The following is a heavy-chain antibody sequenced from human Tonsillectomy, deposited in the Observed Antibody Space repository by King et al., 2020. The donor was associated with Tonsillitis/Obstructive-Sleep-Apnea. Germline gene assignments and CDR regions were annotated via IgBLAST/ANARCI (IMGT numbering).Heavy chain of an antibody. Sequence: QLVQSGAEGKKPGASVKVSCKASGYTFTSYGISWVRQAPGQGLEWMGWISAYNGNTNYAQKLQGRVTMTTDTSTSTAYMELRSLRSGDTAVYYCARVHSYCSSTSCLDYWGQGTLVTVSS. J-gene: IGHJ4*02. CDR2: ISAYNGNT. CDR1: GYTFTSYG. D-gene: IGHD2-2*01. CDR3: ARVHSYCSSTSCLDY. V-gene: IGHV1-18*01.